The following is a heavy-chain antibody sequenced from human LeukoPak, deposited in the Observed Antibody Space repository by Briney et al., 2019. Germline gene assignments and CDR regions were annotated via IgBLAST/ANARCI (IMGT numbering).Heavy chain of an antibody. CDR3: ARDRYCSTTSCLTWFDP. V-gene: IGHV3-74*01. CDR1: GFTFSSYW. D-gene: IGHD2-2*01. J-gene: IGHJ5*02. Sequence: GGSLRLSCAASGFTFSSYWMHWVRQAPGKGLVWVSRINSDGSSTSYADSVKGRFTISRDNAKNTLYMQMNSLRAKDTAVYYCARDRYCSTTSCLTWFDPWGQGTLVTVSS. CDR2: INSDGSST.